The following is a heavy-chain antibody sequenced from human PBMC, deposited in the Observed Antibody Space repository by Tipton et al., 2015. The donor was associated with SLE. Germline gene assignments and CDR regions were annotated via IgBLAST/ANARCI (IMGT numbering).Heavy chain of an antibody. CDR1: GGSISSSTYH. Sequence: TLSLTCTVSGGSISSSTYHWGWIRQPPGKGLEWIGSIYYSGSTYYNPSLQSRVIMSIDMSKSQFSLKLSSVTAADTAVYYCARLRVVAATGWFDPWGQGTLVTVSS. J-gene: IGHJ5*02. CDR3: ARLRVVAATGWFDP. CDR2: IYYSGST. D-gene: IGHD2-15*01. V-gene: IGHV4-39*07.